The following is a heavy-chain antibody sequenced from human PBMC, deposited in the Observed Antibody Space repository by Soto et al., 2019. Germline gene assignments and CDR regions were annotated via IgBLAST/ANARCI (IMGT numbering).Heavy chain of an antibody. Sequence: QVQLQESGPGLVKPSETLSLTCTVSGGSISSYYWSWIRQPAGKGLEWIGRIYTSGSTNYNPSLESRVTMSVDTSKTPCTLKRSSVTASDTAVYYCASLHYYDSSGYPNWFDPWGQGTLVTVSS. CDR3: ASLHYYDSSGYPNWFDP. CDR2: IYTSGST. D-gene: IGHD3-22*01. CDR1: GGSISSYY. J-gene: IGHJ5*02. V-gene: IGHV4-4*07.